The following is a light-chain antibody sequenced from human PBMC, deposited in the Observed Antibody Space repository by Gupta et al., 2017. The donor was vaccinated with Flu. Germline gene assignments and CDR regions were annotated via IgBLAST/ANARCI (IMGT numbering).Light chain of an antibody. V-gene: IGKV1-5*03. J-gene: IGKJ1*01. CDR1: HSVYTS. CDR2: EAS. Sequence: SPSTLSASVGDRVTITCRASHSVYTSLAWYQQKPGEAPKLLISEASSLESGVPSRFSASASGTDFALTTTSLQPDDFATYYCLQYRTLWSFGQGTKVTIK. CDR3: LQYRTLWS.